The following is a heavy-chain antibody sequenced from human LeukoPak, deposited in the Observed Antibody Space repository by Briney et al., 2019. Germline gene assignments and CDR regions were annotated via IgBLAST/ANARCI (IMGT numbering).Heavy chain of an antibody. Sequence: GRSLRLSCAASGFTFSSDGMHWVRQAPGKGLERVAVISYDGSSKYYADSVRGRFTISRDNSKNTLYLQMNSLRGEDTAVYYCAKDRSSTWSLDFWGQGTLVTVSS. V-gene: IGHV3-30*18. CDR2: ISYDGSSK. J-gene: IGHJ4*02. CDR1: GFTFSSDG. D-gene: IGHD6-13*01. CDR3: AKDRSSTWSLDF.